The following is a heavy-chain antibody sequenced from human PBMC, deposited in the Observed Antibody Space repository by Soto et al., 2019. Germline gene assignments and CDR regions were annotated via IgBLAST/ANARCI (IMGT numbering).Heavy chain of an antibody. CDR1: GYTFSNYA. CDR2: IIPLFDTT. Sequence: QVQLVQSGAEVKKPGSSVKVSCKSSGYTFSNYAISWVRQAPGQGLEWMGGIIPLFDTTNYAQKFQGRVTITADESTSTAYLELSSLRSEDTAMYYWARVLRTVGVILNYYCYDMDVWGQGTTVTVSS. J-gene: IGHJ6*02. D-gene: IGHD3-22*01. V-gene: IGHV1-69*01. CDR3: ARVLRTVGVILNYYCYDMDV.